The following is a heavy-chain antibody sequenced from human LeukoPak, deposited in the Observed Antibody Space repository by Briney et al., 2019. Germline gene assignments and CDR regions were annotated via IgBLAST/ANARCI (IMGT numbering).Heavy chain of an antibody. CDR2: IIPILGIA. CDR3: ARLDTAMSIDY. J-gene: IGHJ4*02. V-gene: IGHV1-69*02. Sequence: WASVKVSCKASGGTFSSYTISWVRQAPGQGLEWMGRIIPILGIANYAQKSQGRVTITADKSTSTAYMELSSLRSEDTAVYYCARLDTAMSIDYWGQGTLVTVSS. D-gene: IGHD5-18*01. CDR1: GGTFSSYT.